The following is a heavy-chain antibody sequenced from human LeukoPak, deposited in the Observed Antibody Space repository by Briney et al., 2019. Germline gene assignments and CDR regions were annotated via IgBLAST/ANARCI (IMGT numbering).Heavy chain of an antibody. V-gene: IGHV1-18*01. J-gene: IGHJ4*02. D-gene: IGHD1-1*01. CDR2: ISAYNGNT. CDR1: GYTFTSYG. CDR3: ARDQEWNVLDPGKGDY. Sequence: ASVKVSCKASGYTFTSYGISWVRQAPGQGLEWMGWISAYNGNTNYAQKLQGRVTMTTDTSTSTAYTELSRLRSDDTAVYYCARDQEWNVLDPGKGDYWGQGTLVTVSS.